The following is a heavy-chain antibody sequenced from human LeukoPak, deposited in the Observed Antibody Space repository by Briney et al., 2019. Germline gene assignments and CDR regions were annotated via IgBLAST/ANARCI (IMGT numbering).Heavy chain of an antibody. D-gene: IGHD3-22*01. J-gene: IGHJ4*02. CDR3: ARDTTYYDSSGYSKRFDY. V-gene: IGHV1-18*01. CDR2: YNGNT. Sequence: YNGNTNYAQKLQGRVTMPTDTSTSTAYMELRSLRSDDTAVYYCARDTTYYDSSGYSKRFDYWGQGTLVTVSS.